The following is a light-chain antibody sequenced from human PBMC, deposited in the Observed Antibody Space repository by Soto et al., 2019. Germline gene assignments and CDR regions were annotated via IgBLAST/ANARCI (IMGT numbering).Light chain of an antibody. CDR1: QSVSNY. CDR3: QQYGGSPQT. V-gene: IGKV3-20*01. CDR2: GAS. J-gene: IGKJ1*01. Sequence: ETVLTQSPGTLSLSPGERATLSCRASQSVSNYLAWYQHKPGQAPRLLSYGASSRATGIPDRLSGSGSETDFTLTISRLEPEDFAVYCRQQYGGSPQTCGQGAKVEIK.